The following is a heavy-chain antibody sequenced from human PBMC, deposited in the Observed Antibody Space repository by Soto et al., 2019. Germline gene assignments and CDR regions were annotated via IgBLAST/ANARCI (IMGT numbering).Heavy chain of an antibody. Sequence: ASVKVSCKASGYTFTSYGISWVRQAPGQGLEWMGWISAYNGNTNYAQKLQGRVTMTTDTSTSTAYMELRSLRSDDTAVYYCARTTYCSGGSCYSKKFDPWGQGTLVTGS. J-gene: IGHJ5*02. CDR1: GYTFTSYG. V-gene: IGHV1-18*04. D-gene: IGHD2-15*01. CDR3: ARTTYCSGGSCYSKKFDP. CDR2: ISAYNGNT.